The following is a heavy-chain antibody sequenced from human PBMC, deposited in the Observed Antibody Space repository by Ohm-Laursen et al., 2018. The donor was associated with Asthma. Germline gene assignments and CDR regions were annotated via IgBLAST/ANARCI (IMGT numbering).Heavy chain of an antibody. CDR2: ITSYSSTT. CDR1: GFTFSSYS. CDR3: ARDGVTGPLASWYFDL. Sequence: SLRLSCAASGFTFSSYSMNWVRQAPGKGLEWVSYITSYSSTTYYADSVKGRFTISRDDAQSTLYLQMDSLRPEDTALYYCARDGVTGPLASWYFDLWGRGTLVTVSS. D-gene: IGHD1-20*01. V-gene: IGHV3-48*01. J-gene: IGHJ2*01.